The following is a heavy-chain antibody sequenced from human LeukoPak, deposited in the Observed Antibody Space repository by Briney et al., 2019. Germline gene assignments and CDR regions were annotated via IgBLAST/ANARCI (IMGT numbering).Heavy chain of an antibody. CDR2: INPSGGST. D-gene: IGHD4-23*01. CDR3: ARGLGSYWFDP. Sequence: ASVKVSCKASGYTFNSYYIHWVRQAPGQGLEWMGIINPSGGSTTYAQKFQGRVTMTRDTSTSTVYMELSSLISEDTAVYYCARGLGSYWFDPWGRGTLVTVSS. J-gene: IGHJ5*02. CDR1: GYTFNSYY. V-gene: IGHV1-46*02.